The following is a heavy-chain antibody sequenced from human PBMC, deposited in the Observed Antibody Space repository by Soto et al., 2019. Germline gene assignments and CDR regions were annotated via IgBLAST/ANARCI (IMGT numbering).Heavy chain of an antibody. V-gene: IGHV1-69*13. CDR3: AREDSSGYYPDY. D-gene: IGHD3-22*01. J-gene: IGHJ4*02. CDR2: IIPIFGTA. CDR1: GGTFSSYA. Sequence: GASVKVSCKASGGTFSSYAISWVRQAPGQGLEWMGGIIPIFGTANYAQKFQGRVTITADESTSTAYMELSSLRSEDTAVYYCAREDSSGYYPDYWGQGTLVTVS.